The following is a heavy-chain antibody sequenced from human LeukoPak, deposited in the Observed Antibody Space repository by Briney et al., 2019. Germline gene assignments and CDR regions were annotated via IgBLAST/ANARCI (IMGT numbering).Heavy chain of an antibody. J-gene: IGHJ4*02. D-gene: IGHD3-10*01. CDR2: INPTSGGT. CDR3: ARDRAEAMVRGVIILGLGY. V-gene: IGHV1-2*02. CDR1: GYTFTGYY. Sequence: SSVKVSCKAAGYTFTGYYMHWVRQAPGQGLEWMGWINPTSGGTNYAQKFQGRVTMTRDTSISTAYMELSRLRSDDTAVYYCARDRAEAMVRGVIILGLGYWGQGTLVTVSS.